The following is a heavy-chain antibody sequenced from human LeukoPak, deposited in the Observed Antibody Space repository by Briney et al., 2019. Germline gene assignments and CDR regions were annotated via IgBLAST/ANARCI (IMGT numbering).Heavy chain of an antibody. J-gene: IGHJ4*02. CDR3: ARRRLLWFGVLDY. V-gene: IGHV4-59*12. CDR1: GGSISSYY. CDR2: IYYSGST. D-gene: IGHD3-10*01. Sequence: SETLSLTCTVSGGSISSYYWSWIRQPPGKGLEWIGYIYYSGSTNYNPSLKSRVTISVDTSKNQFSLKLSSVTAADTAVYYCARRRLLWFGVLDYWGQGTLVTVSS.